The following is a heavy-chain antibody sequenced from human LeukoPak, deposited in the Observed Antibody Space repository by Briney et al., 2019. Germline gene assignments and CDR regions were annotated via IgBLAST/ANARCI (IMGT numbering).Heavy chain of an antibody. V-gene: IGHV4-39*01. CDR1: DDSINNDRYF. CDR3: ASYSSSWYQTLLPYYYYYYMDV. Sequence: SETLSLTCSISDDSINNDRYFWAWIRQPPGKGLEWIASINYSGSTYYNPSLKSRVTISVDTSKNQFSLKLSSVTAADTAVYYCASYSSSWYQTLLPYYYYYYMDVWGKGTTVTISS. J-gene: IGHJ6*03. CDR2: INYSGST. D-gene: IGHD6-13*01.